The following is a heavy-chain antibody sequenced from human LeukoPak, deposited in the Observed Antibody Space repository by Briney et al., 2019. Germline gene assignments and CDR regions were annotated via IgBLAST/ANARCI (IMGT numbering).Heavy chain of an antibody. CDR2: SSGSGGST. J-gene: IGHJ3*02. V-gene: IGHV3-23*01. Sequence: GGSLRLSCAASGFTFSSYAMSWVRQAPGKGLEWVSGSSGSGGSTYHADSVKGRFTISRDNSKNMLYLQMHSLRAEDTAIYYCAKGWIKPSLDGFDMWGQGTMVIVSS. CDR1: GFTFSSYA. CDR3: AKGWIKPSLDGFDM. D-gene: IGHD1-1*01.